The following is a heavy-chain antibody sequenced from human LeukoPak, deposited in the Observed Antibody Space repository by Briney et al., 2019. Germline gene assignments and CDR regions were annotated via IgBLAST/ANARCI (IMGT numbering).Heavy chain of an antibody. V-gene: IGHV4-4*02. CDR2: IYHSGST. CDR1: GGSISSSKW. Sequence: SETLSLTCAVSGGSISSSKWWSWVRPPPGKGLEWIGEIYHSGSTNYNPSLKSRVTISVDKSKNQFSLKLSSVTAADTAVYYCASGEGWSGYYIPYYYYYMDVWGKGTTVTVSS. CDR3: ASGEGWSGYYIPYYYYYMDV. J-gene: IGHJ6*03. D-gene: IGHD3-3*01.